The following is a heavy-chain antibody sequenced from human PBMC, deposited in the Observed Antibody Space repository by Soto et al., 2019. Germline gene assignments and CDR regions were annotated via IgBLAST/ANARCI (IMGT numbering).Heavy chain of an antibody. V-gene: IGHV3-30*18. CDR2: ISYDGSDK. CDR3: ANTAGYEYVWGSSGLAP. CDR1: GFTFSSYG. D-gene: IGHD3-16*01. Sequence: PGGSLSLSCAGSGFTFSSYGMHWVRQAPGKGLEWVAVISYDGSDKYYGDSVKGRFTISRDDSKNTLYLQMNSLRVGDTAIYYCANTAGYEYVWGSSGLAPWGQGTLVTVSS. J-gene: IGHJ5*02.